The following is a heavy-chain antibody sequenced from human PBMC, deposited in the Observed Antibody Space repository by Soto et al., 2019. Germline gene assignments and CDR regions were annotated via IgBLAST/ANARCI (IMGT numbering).Heavy chain of an antibody. CDR3: SRGTRNLDY. CDR2: ISGSSTDT. Sequence: PGGSLRLSCAASGFSFSNNYMSWIRQAPGKGLESLSYISGSSTDTSYADSVKGRFTISRDNAKNTLYLQMNSLRAEDTAVYYCSRGTRNLDYWGQGALVTVSS. D-gene: IGHD2-8*01. CDR1: GFSFSNNY. V-gene: IGHV3-11*05. J-gene: IGHJ4*02.